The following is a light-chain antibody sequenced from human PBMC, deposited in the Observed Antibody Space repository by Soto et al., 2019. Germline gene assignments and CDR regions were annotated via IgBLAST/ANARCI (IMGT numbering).Light chain of an antibody. Sequence: EIVLTQSPATLSLSPGERATLSCRASQSVSSYLAWYQQKPGQAPRLLIYDASNRATGIPSRFSGSGSGTDFTLTISSLEPEDFEVYYCQQRSNWPLTFGGGTQVEIK. V-gene: IGKV3-11*01. CDR1: QSVSSY. CDR2: DAS. CDR3: QQRSNWPLT. J-gene: IGKJ4*01.